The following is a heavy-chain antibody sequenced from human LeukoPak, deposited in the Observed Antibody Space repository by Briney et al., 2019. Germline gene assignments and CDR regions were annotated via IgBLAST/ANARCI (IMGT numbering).Heavy chain of an antibody. Sequence: ASVKVSCKASGGTFSSYAISWVRQASGQGLEWMGGIIPIFGTANYAQKFQGRVTITADESTSTAYMELSSLRSEDTAVYYCARDRYGGQFDYWGQGTLVTVSA. V-gene: IGHV1-69*13. D-gene: IGHD3-16*01. CDR3: ARDRYGGQFDY. J-gene: IGHJ4*02. CDR1: GGTFSSYA. CDR2: IIPIFGTA.